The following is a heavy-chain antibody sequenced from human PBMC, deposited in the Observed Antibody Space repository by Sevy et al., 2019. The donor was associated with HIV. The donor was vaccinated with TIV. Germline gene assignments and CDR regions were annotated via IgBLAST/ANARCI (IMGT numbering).Heavy chain of an antibody. CDR2: IKQDGSEK. J-gene: IGHJ4*02. CDR3: ARPYRTDPFYYSGSGGYFYPSYFDY. Sequence: GGSRRLSCAASGFTFSNYWMSWVRQAPGKGLEWVANIKQDGSEKYYVDSVKGRFTISRDNAKNSLYLQMNSPRAEDTAVYYCARPYRTDPFYYSGSGGYFYPSYFDYWGQGTLVTVSS. D-gene: IGHD3-22*01. CDR1: GFTFSNYW. V-gene: IGHV3-7*01.